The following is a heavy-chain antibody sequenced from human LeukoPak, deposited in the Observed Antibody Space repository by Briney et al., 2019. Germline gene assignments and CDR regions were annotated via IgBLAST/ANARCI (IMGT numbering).Heavy chain of an antibody. CDR3: ARLYDSSAYHNYFDP. D-gene: IGHD3-22*01. CDR1: GGSISSYY. Sequence: SETLSLTCTVSGGSISSYYWSWIRQPPGKGLEWIGYIYYSGSTNYNPSLKSRVTISVDTSKNQFSLKLSSVTAADTAMYYCARLYDSSAYHNYFDPWGQGTLVTVSS. J-gene: IGHJ5*02. V-gene: IGHV4-59*08. CDR2: IYYSGST.